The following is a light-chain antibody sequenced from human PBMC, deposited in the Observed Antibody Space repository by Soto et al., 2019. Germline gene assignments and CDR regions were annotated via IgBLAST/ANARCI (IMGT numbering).Light chain of an antibody. CDR2: DVS. Sequence: QSVLTQPASVSGSPGQSITISCTGTSSDVGGYNYVSWYQQHPGKAPKLMIYDVSNRPSGVSNRFSGSKSANTASLTISGLKAEDGADYYCSSYTSSSLQVFGTGTKLTVL. CDR1: SSDVGGYNY. J-gene: IGLJ1*01. CDR3: SSYTSSSLQV. V-gene: IGLV2-14*03.